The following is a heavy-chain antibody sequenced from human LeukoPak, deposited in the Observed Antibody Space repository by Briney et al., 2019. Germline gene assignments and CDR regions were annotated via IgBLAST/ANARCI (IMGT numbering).Heavy chain of an antibody. CDR1: GYTFTDYY. CDR3: ARDLYLGTYNLDY. CDR2: INPNDGDT. J-gene: IGHJ4*02. Sequence: ASVKVSCKASGYTFTDYYMHWVRQAPGQGFGWMGWINPNDGDTNYAQKFQGRVTVTRDTSISTAHMELSRLRSDDTAVYYCARDLYLGTYNLDYWGQGTLVTVSS. D-gene: IGHD1-1*01. V-gene: IGHV1-2*02.